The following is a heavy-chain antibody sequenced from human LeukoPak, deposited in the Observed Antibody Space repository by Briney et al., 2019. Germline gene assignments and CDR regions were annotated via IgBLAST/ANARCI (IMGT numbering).Heavy chain of an antibody. Sequence: ASETLSLTCTVSGGSISSSSYYWGWIRQPPGKGLEWIGSIYYSGSTYYNPSLKSRVTISVDTSKNQFSLKLSSVTAADTAVYYCASRIVVVPAELDYWGQGTLVTVSP. V-gene: IGHV4-39*01. CDR3: ASRIVVVPAELDY. CDR2: IYYSGST. J-gene: IGHJ4*02. D-gene: IGHD2-2*01. CDR1: GGSISSSSYY.